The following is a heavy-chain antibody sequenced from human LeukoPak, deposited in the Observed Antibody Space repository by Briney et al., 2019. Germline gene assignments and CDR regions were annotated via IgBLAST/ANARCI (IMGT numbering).Heavy chain of an antibody. CDR3: ARGVSGIYYYYYMDV. J-gene: IGHJ6*03. Sequence: ASVKVSCKASGYTFTGYYMHWVRQAPGQGREWMGWINPNSGGTNYAQKFQGRVTMTRDTSISTAYMELSRLRSDDTAVYYCARGVSGIYYYYYMDVWGKGTTVTVSS. CDR1: GYTFTGYY. D-gene: IGHD3-10*01. CDR2: INPNSGGT. V-gene: IGHV1-2*02.